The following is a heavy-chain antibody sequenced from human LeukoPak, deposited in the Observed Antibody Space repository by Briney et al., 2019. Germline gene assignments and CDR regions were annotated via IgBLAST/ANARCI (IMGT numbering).Heavy chain of an antibody. J-gene: IGHJ4*02. CDR2: VKSDGSNP. CDR3: ARDIVSGSGSLDY. V-gene: IGHV3-74*01. Sequence: GGSLRLSCAASRFSFSNYWMHWVHQAPGKGLVWVSRVKSDGSNPSYADSVKGRFTISRDNAENMLYLQMNTLGAEDTAVYYCARDIVSGSGSLDYWGQGTLVTVSS. CDR1: RFSFSNYW. D-gene: IGHD3-10*01.